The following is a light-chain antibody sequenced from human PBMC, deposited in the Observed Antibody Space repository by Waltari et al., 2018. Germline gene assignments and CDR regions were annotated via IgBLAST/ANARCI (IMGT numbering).Light chain of an antibody. CDR3: SSYRSTSTLYV. Sequence: QSALTQPASVSGSPGQSITLPCPGTNRDVGRYDYVSWYQQYPGKAPKLLIYEVNNRPSGVSSRFSGSKSGITASLTISGLQADDEADYYCSSYRSTSTLYVFGTGTKVTVL. V-gene: IGLV2-14*01. J-gene: IGLJ1*01. CDR1: NRDVGRYDY. CDR2: EVN.